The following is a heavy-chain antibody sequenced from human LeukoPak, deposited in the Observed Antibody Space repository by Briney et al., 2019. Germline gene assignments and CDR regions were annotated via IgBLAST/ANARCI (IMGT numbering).Heavy chain of an antibody. V-gene: IGHV3-30*02. D-gene: IGHD2-2*01. Sequence: QPGGSLRLSCAGSGFTFSSFGMHWVRQAPGKGLEWVIFIQTDGSDKYYADSVKGRFTVSRDNSKNTLYLQMNSLRPEDTAVYYCAKELGTAVVGQRVDYWGQGTLVTVSS. J-gene: IGHJ4*02. CDR2: IQTDGSDK. CDR1: GFTFSSFG. CDR3: AKELGTAVVGQRVDY.